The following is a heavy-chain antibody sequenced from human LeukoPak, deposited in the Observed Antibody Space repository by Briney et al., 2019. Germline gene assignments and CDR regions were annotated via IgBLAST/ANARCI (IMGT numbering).Heavy chain of an antibody. CDR1: GFTFSSNY. J-gene: IGHJ4*02. CDR3: ATPLDYFDMSDSHQGGD. CDR2: IYSGGST. D-gene: IGHD3-22*01. Sequence: GGSLRLSCAASGFTFSSNYMSWVRQAPGKGLEWVSVIYSGGSTYYAASAKGRFTISSDNSKNTLYLQMNSLRAEDTAVYYCATPLDYFDMSDSHQGGDWGQGTLVTVSS. V-gene: IGHV3-53*01.